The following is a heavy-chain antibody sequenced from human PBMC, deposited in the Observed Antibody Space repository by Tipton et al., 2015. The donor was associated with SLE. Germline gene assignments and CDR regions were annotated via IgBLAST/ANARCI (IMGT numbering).Heavy chain of an antibody. Sequence: TLSLTCTLSGGSISSHYWSWIRQPPGKGLEWIGYIYNSESSNYNPSLKSRVTISADTSKNQLSLNLRSVTAADTAVYYCARGELLRDGFDIWGQGTVVTVSS. CDR2: IYNSESS. V-gene: IGHV4-59*08. CDR3: ARGELLRDGFDI. D-gene: IGHD1-26*01. CDR1: GGSISSHY. J-gene: IGHJ3*02.